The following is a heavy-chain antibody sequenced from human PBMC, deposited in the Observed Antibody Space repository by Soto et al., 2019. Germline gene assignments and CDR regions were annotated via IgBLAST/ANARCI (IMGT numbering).Heavy chain of an antibody. Sequence: SETLCLRCTVSDGSVSSYYCSWIRQPPGKGLECIGYISYIGSTKYNPSLKNRVTILRDTSKKQFSLKLSSVTAADTAVYYCAREMAAPSDYYYGLDVWGQGTTVTVSS. CDR2: ISYIGST. J-gene: IGHJ6*02. CDR1: DGSVSSYY. V-gene: IGHV4-59*02. D-gene: IGHD2-8*01. CDR3: AREMAAPSDYYYGLDV.